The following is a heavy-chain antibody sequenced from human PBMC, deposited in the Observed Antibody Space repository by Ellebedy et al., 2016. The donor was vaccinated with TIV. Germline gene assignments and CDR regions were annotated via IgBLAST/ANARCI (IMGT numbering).Heavy chain of an antibody. J-gene: IGHJ4*02. D-gene: IGHD2-2*01. CDR1: GYTFTSYD. CDR3: ARVMYCSSTSCYVLDY. Sequence: ASVKVSXXASGYTFTSYDINWVRQATGQGLEWMGWMNPNSGNTGYAQKFQGRVTMTRNTSISTAYMELSSLRSEDTAVYYCARVMYCSSTSCYVLDYWGQGTLVTVSS. CDR2: MNPNSGNT. V-gene: IGHV1-8*01.